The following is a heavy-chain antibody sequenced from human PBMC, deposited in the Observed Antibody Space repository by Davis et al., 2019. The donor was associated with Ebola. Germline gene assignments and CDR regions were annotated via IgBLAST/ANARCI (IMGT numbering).Heavy chain of an antibody. Sequence: MPGGSLRLSCPLSGSSISSSYSSWIRQPPGKELEWLGYIFYSGSTYYNPSLKSRVTISVDTSKNQFSLKLSSVPAADTAVYYCARHGASYSSGWLNYQYGMDVWGQGTRVTVSS. CDR3: ARHGASYSSGWLNYQYGMDV. CDR1: GSSISSSY. CDR2: IFYSGST. V-gene: IGHV4-59*08. D-gene: IGHD6-19*01. J-gene: IGHJ6*02.